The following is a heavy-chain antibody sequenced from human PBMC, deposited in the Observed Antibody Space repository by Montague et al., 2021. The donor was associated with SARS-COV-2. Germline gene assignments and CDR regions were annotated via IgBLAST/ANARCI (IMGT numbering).Heavy chain of an antibody. J-gene: IGHJ6*02. CDR2: IIPILGIA. CDR3: ARDGEDIVVVPAARYYYYYYGMDV. Sequence: SVKVSCKASGGTFSSYTISWVRQAPGQGLEWMGRIIPILGIANYAQKFQGRVTITADKSTSTAYMELSSLRSEDTAVYYCARDGEDIVVVPAARYYYYYYGMDVWGQGTTVTVSS. V-gene: IGHV1-69*04. CDR1: GGTFSSYT. D-gene: IGHD2-2*01.